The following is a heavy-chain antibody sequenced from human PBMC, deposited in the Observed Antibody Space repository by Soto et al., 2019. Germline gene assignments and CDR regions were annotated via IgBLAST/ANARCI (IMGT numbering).Heavy chain of an antibody. CDR1: GGSISSSSYY. CDR3: ASTQGKTTVSRDAFDI. CDR2: VYYSGSA. V-gene: IGHV4-39*01. D-gene: IGHD4-17*01. J-gene: IGHJ3*02. Sequence: ETLSLTCTVSGGSISSSSYYWGWIRQPPGKGLEWIGSVYYSGSAYYNPSLKSRVTISVDTSKNQFSLKLRSVTAADTAVYYCASTQGKTTVSRDAFDIWGQGTMVTVSS.